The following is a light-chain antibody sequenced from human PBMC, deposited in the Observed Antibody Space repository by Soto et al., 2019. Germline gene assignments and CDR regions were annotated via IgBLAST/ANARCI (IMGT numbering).Light chain of an antibody. Sequence: EIVLTQSPATLSLSPGERATLSCRASQSVRSNLAWYQQKPGQAPRLLIYGASTRATGIPARFSGSGSGTEFTLTISSLQPEDIATYYCQQYDHLPLTFGGGTKVDIK. CDR2: GAS. V-gene: IGKV3-15*01. J-gene: IGKJ4*01. CDR1: QSVRSN. CDR3: QQYDHLPLT.